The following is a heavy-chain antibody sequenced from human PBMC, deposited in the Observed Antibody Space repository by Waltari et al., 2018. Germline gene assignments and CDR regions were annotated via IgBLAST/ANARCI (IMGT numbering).Heavy chain of an antibody. CDR1: GVSISSYY. CDR2: LYYSGST. D-gene: IGHD6-6*01. J-gene: IGHJ6*03. CDR3: ARARIAARVPRDYYYMDV. Sequence: QVQLQESGPGLLKPSETLSLTCTVSGVSISSYYWSWIRQPPGKGLEWIGYLYYSGSTNYNPALKSRVTRSGDTSKNQFSLKLRTVTAADTAVYYCARARIAARVPRDYYYMDVWGKGTTVTVSS. V-gene: IGHV4-59*01.